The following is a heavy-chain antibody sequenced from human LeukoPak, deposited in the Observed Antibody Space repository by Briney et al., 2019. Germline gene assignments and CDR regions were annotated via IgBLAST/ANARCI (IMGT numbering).Heavy chain of an antibody. CDR1: GGSFSGYY. V-gene: IGHV4-34*01. CDR2: INHSGST. J-gene: IGHJ4*02. CDR3: ARNGCNRAASFGY. Sequence: PSETLSLTCAVYGGSFSGYYWSWIRQPPGKGLEWIGEINHSGSTNYNPSLKSRVTISVDTSKNQFSLKLSSVTAADTAVYYCARNGCNRAASFGYWGQGTLVTVSS. D-gene: IGHD5-24*01.